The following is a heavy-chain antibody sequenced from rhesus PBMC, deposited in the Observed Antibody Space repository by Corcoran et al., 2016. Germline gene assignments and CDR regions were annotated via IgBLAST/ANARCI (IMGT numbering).Heavy chain of an antibody. CDR2: SSGSGGST. CDR1: GGSISSTY. Sequence: QLQLQESGPGLVKPSETLSLTCAVSGGSISSTYWSWIRQPPGKGLEWLGTSSGSGGSTDYNPYRKSRLTISTDTSKNQFSLKLSSVTAAATAVDYWARRYNGCDVGGPGVLVTVSS. J-gene: IGHJ5-1*01. V-gene: IGHV4-173*01. CDR3: ARRYNGCDV.